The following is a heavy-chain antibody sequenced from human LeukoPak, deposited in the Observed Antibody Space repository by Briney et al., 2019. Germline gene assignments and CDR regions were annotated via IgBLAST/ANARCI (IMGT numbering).Heavy chain of an antibody. CDR1: GFTFSSYS. Sequence: GRSLRLSCAASGFTFSSYSMNWVRQAPGKGLDWVSYISSSSSTIYYADSVKGRFTISRDNAKNSLYLQMNSLRAEDTAVYYCARVMVRGTYNWFDPWGQGTLVTVSS. J-gene: IGHJ5*02. D-gene: IGHD3-10*01. V-gene: IGHV3-48*01. CDR2: ISSSSSTI. CDR3: ARVMVRGTYNWFDP.